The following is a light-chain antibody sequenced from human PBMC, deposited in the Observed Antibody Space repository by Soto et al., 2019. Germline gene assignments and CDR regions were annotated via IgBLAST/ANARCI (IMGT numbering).Light chain of an antibody. V-gene: IGKV1-33*01. Sequence: DIQMTQSPSSLSASVGDRVTITCQASQDINNYLNWYQQTPGKPPKLLISDASNLETGVPSRFSGSGSGTHFTFTISSLQPEDIATYYCQQYDNLPSITFGQGTRLEIK. J-gene: IGKJ5*01. CDR2: DAS. CDR3: QQYDNLPSIT. CDR1: QDINNY.